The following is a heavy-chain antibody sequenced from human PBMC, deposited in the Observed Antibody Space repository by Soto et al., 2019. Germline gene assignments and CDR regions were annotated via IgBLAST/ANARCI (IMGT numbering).Heavy chain of an antibody. CDR2: ISSSSSYI. D-gene: IGHD5-18*01. CDR3: AIMTWGRYGPTHGLDA. CDR1: GFTFSSYS. Sequence: GGYLRLSCAASGFTFSSYSMNWVRQAPGKGLEWVSSISSSSSYIYYADSVKGRFTISRDNAKNSLYLQMNSLRAEDTAVYYCAIMTWGRYGPTHGLDAWGQGT. J-gene: IGHJ6*02. V-gene: IGHV3-21*04.